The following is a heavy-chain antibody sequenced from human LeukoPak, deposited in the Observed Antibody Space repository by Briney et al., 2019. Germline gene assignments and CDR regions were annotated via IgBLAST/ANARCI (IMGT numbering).Heavy chain of an antibody. CDR1: GYTFTNYY. Sequence: ASVKVSCKASGYTFTNYYMHWVRQAPGQGLEWMGWMNPNSGNTGYAQKFQGRVTMTRNTSISTAYMELSSLRSEDTAVYYCASHPWDSITLYDFDYWGQGTLVTVSS. CDR2: MNPNSGNT. J-gene: IGHJ4*02. CDR3: ASHPWDSITLYDFDY. V-gene: IGHV1-8*02. D-gene: IGHD1-26*01.